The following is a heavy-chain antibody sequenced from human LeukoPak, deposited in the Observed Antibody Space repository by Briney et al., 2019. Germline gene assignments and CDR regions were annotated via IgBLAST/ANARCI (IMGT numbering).Heavy chain of an antibody. CDR3: ARVTTIFGVVR. CDR1: GGSINSGSYS. J-gene: IGHJ4*02. CDR2: INHSGST. D-gene: IGHD3-3*01. Sequence: SETLSLTCAVSGGSINSGSYSWSWIRQPPGKGLEWIGEINHSGSTNYNPSLKSRVTISVDTSKNQFSLKLSSVTAADTAVYYCARVTTIFGVVRWGQGTLVTVSS. V-gene: IGHV4-34*01.